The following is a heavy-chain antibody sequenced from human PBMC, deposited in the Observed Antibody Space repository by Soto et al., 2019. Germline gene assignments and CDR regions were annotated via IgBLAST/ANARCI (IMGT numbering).Heavy chain of an antibody. CDR3: AREDECADGSCYGNWLDP. CDR1: GGTLSSYT. D-gene: IGHD2-15*01. V-gene: IGHV1-69*08. CDR2: IIPILGIT. Sequence: QVQLVQSGAEVQKPGSSVKVSCKASGGTLSSYTINWVRQAPGQGLEWMGRIIPILGITNYAQKFQGRVTITADRSTRTAYVEVSSLRSEDTAVYFCAREDECADGSCYGNWLDPWGQGTLVTVSS. J-gene: IGHJ5*02.